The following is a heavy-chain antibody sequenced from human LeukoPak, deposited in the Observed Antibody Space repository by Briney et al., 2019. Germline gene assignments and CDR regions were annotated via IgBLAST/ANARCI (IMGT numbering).Heavy chain of an antibody. V-gene: IGHV1-18*01. CDR2: ISAYNGNT. J-gene: IGHJ4*02. Sequence: ASVKVSCKASAYTFTSYGISWVRQAPGQGLEWMGWISAYNGNTNYAQKLQGRVTMTTDTSTSTAYMELRSLRSDDTAVYYCARDRGMITFGGVIAPLDYWGQGTLVTVSS. CDR1: AYTFTSYG. CDR3: ARDRGMITFGGVIAPLDY. D-gene: IGHD3-16*02.